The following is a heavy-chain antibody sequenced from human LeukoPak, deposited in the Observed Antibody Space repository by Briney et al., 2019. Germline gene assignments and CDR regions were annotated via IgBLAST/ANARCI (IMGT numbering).Heavy chain of an antibody. CDR3: AREEGLVGATTLAFDI. CDR1: GDSVSSNSAA. V-gene: IGHV6-1*01. D-gene: IGHD1-26*01. Sequence: SQTLSLTCAISGDSVSSNSAAWSWIRQSPSRGLEWLGRTYYRSKWYNDYAVSVKSRLTINPDTPKNQFSLQLNSVTPEDTAVYYCAREEGLVGATTLAFDIWGQGTMVTVSS. J-gene: IGHJ3*02. CDR2: TYYRSKWYN.